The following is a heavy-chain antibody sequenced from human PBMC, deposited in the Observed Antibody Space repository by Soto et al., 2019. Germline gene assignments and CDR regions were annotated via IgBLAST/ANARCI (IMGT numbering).Heavy chain of an antibody. CDR3: AKPIMRPWDPFDY. Sequence: GGSLRLSCAVSGFTFSSYGMSWVRQAPGKGLEWVSAISGSGERTYYAESVKGRFTISRDNSKNTLYLQMHSLRAEDTAMYYCAKPIMRPWDPFDYWGQGSLVTVSS. J-gene: IGHJ4*02. CDR1: GFTFSSYG. V-gene: IGHV3-23*01. CDR2: ISGSGERT. D-gene: IGHD3-16*01.